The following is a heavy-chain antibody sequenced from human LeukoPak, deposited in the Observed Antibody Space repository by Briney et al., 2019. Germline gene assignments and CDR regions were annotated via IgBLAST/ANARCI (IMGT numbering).Heavy chain of an antibody. CDR1: GGSISSNSYY. J-gene: IGHJ6*03. D-gene: IGHD3-10*01. V-gene: IGHV4-39*07. Sequence: PSETLSLTCAVSGGSISSNSYYWGWIRQPPGKGLEWIGSIYYSGSTYYNPSLKSRVTISVDTSKNQFSLKLSSVTAADTAVYYCARTTMVRGTYYMDVWGKGTTVTISS. CDR2: IYYSGST. CDR3: ARTTMVRGTYYMDV.